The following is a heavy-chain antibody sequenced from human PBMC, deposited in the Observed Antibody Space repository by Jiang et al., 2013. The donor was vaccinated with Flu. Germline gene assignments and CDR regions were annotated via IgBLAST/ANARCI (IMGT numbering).Heavy chain of an antibody. CDR3: ARAPCGGDCYSPDYYYYMDV. J-gene: IGHJ6*03. D-gene: IGHD2-21*02. Sequence: EVKKPGSSVKVSCKASGGTFSSYAISWVRQAPGQGLEWMGGIIPVFGSANYAQTFQGRVSITADEDATTVYMDLSSLTSEDTAVYYCARAPCGGDCYSPDYYYYMDVWGKGTTVTVTS. CDR2: IIPVFGSA. CDR1: GGTFSSYA. V-gene: IGHV1-69*01.